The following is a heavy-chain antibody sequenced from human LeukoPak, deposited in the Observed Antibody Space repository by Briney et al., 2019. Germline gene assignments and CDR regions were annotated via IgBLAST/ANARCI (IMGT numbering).Heavy chain of an antibody. CDR2: IWYDGSNK. D-gene: IGHD2-2*01. Sequence: GGSLRLSCAASGFTFSSYGMHWVRQAPGKGLEWVAVIWYDGSNKYYADSVKGRFTISRDNSKNTLYLQMNSLRAEDTAVYYYARPSTQGAFDIWGQGTMVTVSS. CDR1: GFTFSSYG. V-gene: IGHV3-33*01. J-gene: IGHJ3*02. CDR3: ARPSTQGAFDI.